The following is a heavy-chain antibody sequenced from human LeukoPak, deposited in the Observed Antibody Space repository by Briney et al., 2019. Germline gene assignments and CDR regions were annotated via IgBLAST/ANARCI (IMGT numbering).Heavy chain of an antibody. CDR2: IYYSGST. V-gene: IGHV4-59*12. J-gene: IGHJ4*02. Sequence: SETLSLTCTVSGGSISSYYWSWIRQPPGKGLEWIGYIYYSGSTNYNPSLKSRVTISVDTSKNQFSLKLSSVTAADTAVYYCAREYRGDCSSTSCYFVGGPFDYWGQGTLVTVSS. D-gene: IGHD2-2*01. CDR3: AREYRGDCSSTSCYFVGGPFDY. CDR1: GGSISSYY.